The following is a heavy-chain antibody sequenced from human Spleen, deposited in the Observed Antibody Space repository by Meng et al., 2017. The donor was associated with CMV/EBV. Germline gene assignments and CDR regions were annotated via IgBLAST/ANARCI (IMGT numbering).Heavy chain of an antibody. CDR2: IIPIFGTS. J-gene: IGHJ4*02. V-gene: IGHV1-69*05. CDR1: GGPFSSYA. D-gene: IGHD5-24*01. CDR3: ASDFRDGYNSRY. Sequence: CTASGGPFSSYAISLLRQAPGQGLEWMGGIIPIFGTSNYAQKFQGRVTITTDESTRTAYMELSRLRSEATAVYYCASDFRDGYNSRYWGQGTLVTVSS.